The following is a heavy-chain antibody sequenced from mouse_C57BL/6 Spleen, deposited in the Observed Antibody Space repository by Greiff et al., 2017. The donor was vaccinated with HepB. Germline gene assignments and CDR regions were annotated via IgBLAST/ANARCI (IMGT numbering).Heavy chain of an antibody. D-gene: IGHD2-4*01. Sequence: QVQLKQSGAELARPGASVKMSCKASGYTFTSYTMHWVKQRPGQGLEWIGYINPSSGYTKYNQKFKDKATLTADKSSSTAYMQLNSLTSEDSAVYYCARGEYDYDDAMDYWGQGTSVTVSS. CDR1: GYTFTSYT. CDR3: ARGEYDYDDAMDY. V-gene: IGHV1-4*01. J-gene: IGHJ4*01. CDR2: INPSSGYT.